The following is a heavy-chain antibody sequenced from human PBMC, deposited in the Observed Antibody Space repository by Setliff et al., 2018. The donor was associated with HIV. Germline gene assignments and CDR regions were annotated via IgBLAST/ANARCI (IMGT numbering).Heavy chain of an antibody. CDR2: IYYSGST. CDR3: ARDLGYCSGGSCYWYY. CDR1: GGSISSSSYY. Sequence: SETLSLTCTVSGGSISSSSYYWGWIRQPPGKGLEWIGSIYYSGSTFYNPSLKSRVPISLDMSKNLFSLNLTSVTAADTAVYYCARDLGYCSGGSCYWYYWGQGTLVTVSS. J-gene: IGHJ4*02. V-gene: IGHV4-39*07. D-gene: IGHD2-15*01.